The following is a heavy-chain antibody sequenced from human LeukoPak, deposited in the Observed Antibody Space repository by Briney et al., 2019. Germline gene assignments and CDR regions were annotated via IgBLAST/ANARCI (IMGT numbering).Heavy chain of an antibody. CDR3: ARASTIHGWFDP. CDR1: GYTFTSYY. J-gene: IGHJ5*02. D-gene: IGHD5/OR15-5a*01. Sequence: GASVKVSCKASGYTFTSYYMHWVRQAPGQGLEWMGIINPSGGSTSYAQKFQGRVTMTRDTSTGTVYMELSSLRSEDTAVYYCARASTIHGWFDPWGQGTLVTVSS. CDR2: INPSGGST. V-gene: IGHV1-46*03.